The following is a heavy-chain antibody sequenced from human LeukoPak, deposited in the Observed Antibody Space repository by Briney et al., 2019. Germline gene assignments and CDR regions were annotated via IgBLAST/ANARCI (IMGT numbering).Heavy chain of an antibody. CDR3: AKSRLYGSGSSSSDY. D-gene: IGHD3-10*01. J-gene: IGHJ4*02. CDR1: GFTFRTYA. Sequence: GGSLRLSCAASGFTFRTYAMSGVRQAPGKGLEWVSAISGSGGSTYYTDSVKGRFTISRDNSKNTLYLQMNSLRVEDTAVYYCAKSRLYGSGSSSSDYWGQGTLVTVSS. CDR2: ISGSGGST. V-gene: IGHV3-23*01.